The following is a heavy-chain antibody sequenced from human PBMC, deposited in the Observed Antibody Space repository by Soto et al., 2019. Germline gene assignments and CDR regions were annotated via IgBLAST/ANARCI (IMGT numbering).Heavy chain of an antibody. V-gene: IGHV3-30*03. CDR2: ISYDGSNK. CDR3: ATAVPFDY. J-gene: IGHJ4*02. CDR1: GFTFSSYG. Sequence: PGGSLRLSCAASGFTFSSYGMHWVRRAPGKGVEWVAVISYDGSNKYYAVSVKGRFTISRDNSNNTLYLQMNSLRAEYTAVYYCATAVPFDYWGQGTLVTVSS. D-gene: IGHD2-2*01.